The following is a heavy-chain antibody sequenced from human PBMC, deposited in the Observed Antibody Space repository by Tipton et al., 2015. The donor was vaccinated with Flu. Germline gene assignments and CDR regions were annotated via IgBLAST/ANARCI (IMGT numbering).Heavy chain of an antibody. J-gene: IGHJ4*02. CDR1: GFTFSDYY. Sequence: SLRLSCAASGFTFSDYYMSWIRQAPGKGLEWVSYISSSGSTIYYADSVKGRFTISRDNAKNSLYLQMNTLRAEDTAVYYCARVLGARWLTTALPLDYWGQGTLVTVSS. CDR2: ISSSGSTI. D-gene: IGHD4-17*01. CDR3: ARVLGARWLTTALPLDY. V-gene: IGHV3-11*01.